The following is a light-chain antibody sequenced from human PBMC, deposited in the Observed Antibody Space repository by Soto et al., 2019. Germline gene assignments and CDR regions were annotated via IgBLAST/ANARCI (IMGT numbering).Light chain of an antibody. J-gene: IGKJ1*01. V-gene: IGKV3-15*01. CDR1: QSVSSD. CDR2: GAS. Sequence: EIVMTQSPATLSVSPGERATLSCRASQSVSSDLAWYHQKPGQAPRPLIYGASTRATGIPARLSGSGSGTELTLTINSMQSEDFAVYYCQQYNNWPRTFGHGTKVDIK. CDR3: QQYNNWPRT.